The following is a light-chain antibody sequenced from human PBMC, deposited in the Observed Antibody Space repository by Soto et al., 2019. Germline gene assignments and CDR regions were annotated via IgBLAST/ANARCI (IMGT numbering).Light chain of an antibody. Sequence: QSVLTQPPSASGTPGQRVTISCSGSRSNIGSSNIYWYQQVPGTAPKLLIYKNNQRPSGVPDRFSGSKSGTSASLAISGLQSEDEADYYCAAWDYSLSGAVFGGGTQLTVL. J-gene: IGLJ7*01. CDR2: KNN. CDR1: RSNIGSSN. V-gene: IGLV1-47*01. CDR3: AAWDYSLSGAV.